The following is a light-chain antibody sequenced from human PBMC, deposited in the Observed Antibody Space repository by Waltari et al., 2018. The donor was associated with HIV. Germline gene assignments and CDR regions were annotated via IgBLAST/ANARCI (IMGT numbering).Light chain of an antibody. V-gene: IGLV3-25*03. Sequence: SYKLTQPPSVSVSPGQTAMITCSGDALPKQYSYWFQQKPGQAPVVVIYTDRGRPSGIPERFSGSSSGTAATLTISGVQAEDEADYYCQSADSSGTYVVFGGGTKLTVL. J-gene: IGLJ2*01. CDR3: QSADSSGTYVV. CDR2: TDR. CDR1: ALPKQY.